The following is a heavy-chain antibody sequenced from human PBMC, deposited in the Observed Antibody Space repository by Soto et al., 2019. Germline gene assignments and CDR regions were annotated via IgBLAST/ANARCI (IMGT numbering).Heavy chain of an antibody. J-gene: IGHJ3*02. CDR2: IDPSDSYT. CDR1: GYSFTSYW. CDR3: ARPGYYDSSGYYYRPDI. V-gene: IGHV5-10-1*01. D-gene: IGHD3-22*01. Sequence: GESLKISCKGSGYSFTSYWISWVRQMPGKGLEWMGRIDPSDSYTNYSPSFQGHVTISADKSISTAYLQWSSLKASDTAMYYCARPGYYDSSGYYYRPDIWGQGTMVTV.